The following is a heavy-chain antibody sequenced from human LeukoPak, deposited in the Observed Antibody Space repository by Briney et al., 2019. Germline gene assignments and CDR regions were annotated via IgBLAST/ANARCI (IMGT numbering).Heavy chain of an antibody. CDR2: IYHSGST. J-gene: IGHJ4*02. D-gene: IGHD2-8*01. Sequence: SETLSLTCAVSGGSISSGGYSWSWIRQPPGKGLEWIGYIYHSGSTYYNPSLKSRVTISVDRSKNQFSLKLSSVTAADTAVYYCAREVGYCTNGVCYQLDYWGQGTLVTVSS. CDR3: AREVGYCTNGVCYQLDY. V-gene: IGHV4-30-2*01. CDR1: GGSISSGGYS.